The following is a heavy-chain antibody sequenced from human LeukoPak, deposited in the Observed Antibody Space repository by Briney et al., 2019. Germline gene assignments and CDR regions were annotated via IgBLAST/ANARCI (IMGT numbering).Heavy chain of an antibody. CDR1: GFTFSSYS. CDR3: ARAGSSPMGYFDY. Sequence: LRLSCAASGFTFSSYSMNWVRQPPGKGLEWIGYIYHSGSTYYNPSLKSRVTISVDRSKNQFSLKLSSVTAADTAVYYCARAGSSPMGYFDYWGQGTLVTVSS. J-gene: IGHJ4*02. CDR2: IYHSGST. V-gene: IGHV4-30-2*01. D-gene: IGHD1-1*01.